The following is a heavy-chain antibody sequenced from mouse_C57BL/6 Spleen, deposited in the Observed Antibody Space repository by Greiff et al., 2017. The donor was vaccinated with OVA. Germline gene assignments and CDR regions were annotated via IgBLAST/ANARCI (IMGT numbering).Heavy chain of an antibody. CDR1: GYTFTSYW. J-gene: IGHJ3*01. CDR2: IDPSDSYT. CDR3: ARKPYDYDKAWFAY. V-gene: IGHV1-50*01. D-gene: IGHD2-4*01. Sequence: QVQLQQPGAELVKPGASVKLSCKASGYTFTSYWMQWVKQRPGQGLEWIGEIDPSDSYTNYNQKFKGKATLTVDTSSSTAYMQLSSLTSEDSAVYYCARKPYDYDKAWFAYWGQGTLVTVSA.